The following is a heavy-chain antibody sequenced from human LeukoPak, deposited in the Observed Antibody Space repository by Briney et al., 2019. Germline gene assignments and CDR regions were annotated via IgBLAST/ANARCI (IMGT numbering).Heavy chain of an antibody. J-gene: IGHJ4*02. D-gene: IGHD3-3*01. CDR3: TFWSVYSLDY. CDR2: IIPIFGTA. V-gene: IGHV1-69*13. CDR1: RGTFSSYA. Sequence: GASVKVSCKASRGTFSSYAISWVRQAPGQGLEWMGGIIPIFGTANYAQKFQGRVTITADESTSTAYMELSSLRSEDTAVYYCTFWSVYSLDYWGQGTQVTVSS.